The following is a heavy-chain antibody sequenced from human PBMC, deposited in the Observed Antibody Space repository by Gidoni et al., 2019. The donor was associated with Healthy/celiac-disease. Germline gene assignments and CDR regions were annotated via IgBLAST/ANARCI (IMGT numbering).Heavy chain of an antibody. J-gene: IGHJ6*02. V-gene: IGHV3-11*01. CDR1: GFTFSHYY. CDR2: ISSSGSTI. CDR3: ARGTGMIVGATRMDV. Sequence: QVQLVESGGGLVKPEGSLRLSCAASGFTFSHYYMSWIRHAPGKGLGCVSYISSSGSTIYYSDSVKGRFTISRDNANNSLYLQMNSLRAEDTAVYYCARGTGMIVGATRMDVWGQGTTVTVSS. D-gene: IGHD1-26*01.